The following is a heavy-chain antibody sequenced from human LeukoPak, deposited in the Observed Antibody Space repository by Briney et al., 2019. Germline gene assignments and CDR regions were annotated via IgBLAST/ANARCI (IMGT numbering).Heavy chain of an antibody. CDR1: GGSISSSSYY. CDR2: IYYTGST. Sequence: SETLSLTCTVSGGSISSSSYYWGWIRQPPGKGLEWIGCIYYTGSTYYNPSLKSRVTISVDTSKNQFSPKLSSVTAADTAVYYCARGYSSSWTYYYYYYMDVWGKGTTVTVSS. J-gene: IGHJ6*03. V-gene: IGHV4-39*07. CDR3: ARGYSSSWTYYYYYYMDV. D-gene: IGHD6-13*01.